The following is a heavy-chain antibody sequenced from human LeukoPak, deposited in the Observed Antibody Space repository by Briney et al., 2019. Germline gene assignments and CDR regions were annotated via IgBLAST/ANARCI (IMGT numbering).Heavy chain of an antibody. V-gene: IGHV4-39*07. J-gene: IGHJ6*03. CDR3: ARGFREWELYYYYYYYMDV. D-gene: IGHD1-26*01. Sequence: SETLSLTCTVSGGSISSSSYYWGWIRQPPGKGLEWIGSIYYSGYTYYNPSVESRVTISVDTSKNQFSLKLSSVTAADTAVYYCARGFREWELYYYYYYYMDVWGKGTTVTVSS. CDR2: IYYSGYT. CDR1: GGSISSSSYY.